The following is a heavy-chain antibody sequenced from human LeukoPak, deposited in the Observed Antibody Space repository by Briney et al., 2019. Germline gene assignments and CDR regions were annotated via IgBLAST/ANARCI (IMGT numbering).Heavy chain of an antibody. CDR2: ISSSSSTI. J-gene: IGHJ4*02. Sequence: GGSLRLSCAASGFTFSNYSMNWVRQAPGKGLEWVSYISSSSSTIYYADSVKGRFTISRDNAKNSLYLQMNSLRDEDTAVYYCARDRAITIFGVAPTPFDYWGQGTLVTVSS. V-gene: IGHV3-48*02. D-gene: IGHD3-3*01. CDR3: ARDRAITIFGVAPTPFDY. CDR1: GFTFSNYS.